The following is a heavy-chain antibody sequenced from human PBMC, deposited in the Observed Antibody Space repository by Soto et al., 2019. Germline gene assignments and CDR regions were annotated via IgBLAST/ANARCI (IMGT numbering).Heavy chain of an antibody. J-gene: IGHJ3*02. V-gene: IGHV1-46*01. CDR3: RVAAAPIDDAFDI. Sequence: ASVKVSCKASGYTFTSYYMHWVRQAPGQGLEWMGIINPSGGSTSYAQKFQGRVTMTRDTSTSTVYMELSSLRSEDTAVYYCRVAAAPIDDAFDIWGQGTMVTVS. CDR2: INPSGGST. CDR1: GYTFTSYY. D-gene: IGHD6-13*01.